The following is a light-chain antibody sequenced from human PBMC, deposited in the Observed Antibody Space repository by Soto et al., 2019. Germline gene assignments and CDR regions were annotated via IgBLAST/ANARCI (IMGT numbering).Light chain of an antibody. Sequence: QSVLTQPPSASGTPGQRVTISCSGSSSNIGSNYVYWYQQLPGTAPKLLIYRNNQRPSGVPDRFSGSKSGTSASLAISGLRSEDEADYYCAAWDDSLSGRDVEFGGGTKVTVL. CDR3: AAWDDSLSGRDVE. CDR2: RNN. J-gene: IGLJ2*01. V-gene: IGLV1-47*01. CDR1: SSNIGSNY.